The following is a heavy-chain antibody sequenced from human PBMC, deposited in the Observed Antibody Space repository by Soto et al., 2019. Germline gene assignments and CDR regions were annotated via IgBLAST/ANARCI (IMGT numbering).Heavy chain of an antibody. J-gene: IGHJ4*02. CDR3: AGDYCIRTSCYLYCFDY. Sequence: QVQLVQSGAEVKKPGASVKVSCKASGYTFTSYGISWVRQAPGQGLERMGWISAYNGNTNYAQKLQGRVTMTTDRSTSTAYEELRSLTSDDTVGYYCAGDYCIRTSCYLYCFDYWGQGTLVTVSS. CDR1: GYTFTSYG. CDR2: ISAYNGNT. V-gene: IGHV1-18*01. D-gene: IGHD2-2*01.